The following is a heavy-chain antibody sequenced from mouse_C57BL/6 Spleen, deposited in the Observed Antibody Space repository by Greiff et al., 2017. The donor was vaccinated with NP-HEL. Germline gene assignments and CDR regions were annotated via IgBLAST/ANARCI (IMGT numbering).Heavy chain of an antibody. D-gene: IGHD1-1*01. Sequence: VKLVESGAELARPGASVKLSCKASGYTFTSYGISWVKQRTGQGLEWIGEIYPRSGNTYYNEKFKGKATLTADKSSSTAYMELRSLTSEDSAVYFCARGDYYYGGTAYWGQGTLVTVSA. J-gene: IGHJ3*01. CDR3: ARGDYYYGGTAY. V-gene: IGHV1-81*01. CDR1: GYTFTSYG. CDR2: IYPRSGNT.